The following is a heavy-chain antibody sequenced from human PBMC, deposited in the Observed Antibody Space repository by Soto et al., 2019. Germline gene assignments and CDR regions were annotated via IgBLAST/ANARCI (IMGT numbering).Heavy chain of an antibody. D-gene: IGHD4-17*01. CDR3: ARAVTTALGENWFDP. CDR1: GFTVSSNY. V-gene: IGHV3-53*01. CDR2: IYSGGST. J-gene: IGHJ5*02. Sequence: GGSLRLSCAASGFTVSSNYMSWVRQAPGKGLEWVSVIYSGGSTYYADSVKGRFTISRDNSKNTLYLQMNSLRAEDTAVYYCARAVTTALGENWFDPWGQGTLVTVSS.